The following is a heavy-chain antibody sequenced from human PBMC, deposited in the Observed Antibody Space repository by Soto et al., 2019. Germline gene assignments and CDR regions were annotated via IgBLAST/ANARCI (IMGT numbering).Heavy chain of an antibody. V-gene: IGHV4-59*01. J-gene: IGHJ4*02. CDR3: ARGAADTAMVDS. CDR1: GGSIRSYY. CDR2: IFYSGST. Sequence: SETLSLTCTVSGGSIRSYYWTWIRQPPGKGLEWLGYIFYSGSTFYNPSLKSRVTISIHTSTSQFSLQLTSVTAADTAVYYCARGAADTAMVDSWGQGILVTVSS. D-gene: IGHD5-18*01.